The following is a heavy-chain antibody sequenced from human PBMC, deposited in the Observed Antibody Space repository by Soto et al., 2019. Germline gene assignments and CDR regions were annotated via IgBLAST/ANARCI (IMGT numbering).Heavy chain of an antibody. Sequence: PVGSLRLSCAASRFTFSTYWMSWVRQAPGKGLEWVANIRQDGSQKYYVDSVKGRFTISRDNAKNSLYLQMNSLRADDTAVYYCARGGYCSSTSCSLFDYWGQGTLVTVSS. CDR2: IRQDGSQK. CDR3: ARGGYCSSTSCSLFDY. V-gene: IGHV3-7*01. J-gene: IGHJ4*02. D-gene: IGHD2-2*03. CDR1: RFTFSTYW.